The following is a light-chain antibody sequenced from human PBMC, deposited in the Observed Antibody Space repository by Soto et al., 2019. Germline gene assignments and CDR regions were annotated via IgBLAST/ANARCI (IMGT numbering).Light chain of an antibody. CDR1: QTVGSSF. CDR2: GAS. J-gene: IGKJ1*01. V-gene: IGKV3-20*01. Sequence: EIVLTQSPGTLSLSPGDGATLSCRASQTVGSSFLGWYQQKPGQAPRLIMYGASNRATGIPDRFTGRGSGTDFTLTISRLDPEDFATYYCQQYNSYSRTFGQGTKVEIK. CDR3: QQYNSYSRT.